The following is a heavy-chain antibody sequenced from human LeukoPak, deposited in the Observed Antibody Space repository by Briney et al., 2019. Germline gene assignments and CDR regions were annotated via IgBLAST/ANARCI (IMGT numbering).Heavy chain of an antibody. Sequence: SVKVSCKASGGTFSSYAISWVRQAPGQGLEWMGRIIPIFGTANYAQKFQGRDTITTDESTSTAYMELSSLRSEDTAVYYCARDGVEGGSGSLRLDYWGQGTLVTVSS. CDR3: ARDGVEGGSGSLRLDY. CDR1: GGTFSSYA. J-gene: IGHJ4*02. D-gene: IGHD3-10*01. CDR2: IIPIFGTA. V-gene: IGHV1-69*05.